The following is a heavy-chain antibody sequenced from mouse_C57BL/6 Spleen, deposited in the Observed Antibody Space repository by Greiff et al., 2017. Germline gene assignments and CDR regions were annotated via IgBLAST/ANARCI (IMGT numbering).Heavy chain of an antibody. Sequence: EVKLVESGAELVRPGASVKLSCTASGFNIKDDYMHWVKQRPEQGLEWIGWIDPENGDTEYASKFQGKATITADTSSNTAYLQLSSLTSEDTAVYYCTTEYGSSLDYWGQGTTLTVSS. CDR1: GFNIKDDY. CDR2: IDPENGDT. V-gene: IGHV14-4*01. CDR3: TTEYGSSLDY. J-gene: IGHJ2*01. D-gene: IGHD1-1*01.